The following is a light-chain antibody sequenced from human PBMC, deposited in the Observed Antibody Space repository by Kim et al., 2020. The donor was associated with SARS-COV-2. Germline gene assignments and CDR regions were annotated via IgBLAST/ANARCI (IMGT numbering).Light chain of an antibody. V-gene: IGKV3-20*01. CDR1: QSVSSSY. CDR3: QHYGSSPLT. CDR2: GVS. J-gene: IGKJ1*01. Sequence: YPGERATLSCRASQSVSSSYLAWYQQKPGQAPRLLIYGVSSRATGIPDRFSGSGSGTDFTLTISRLEPEDFAVYYCQHYGSSPLTFGQGTKVDIK.